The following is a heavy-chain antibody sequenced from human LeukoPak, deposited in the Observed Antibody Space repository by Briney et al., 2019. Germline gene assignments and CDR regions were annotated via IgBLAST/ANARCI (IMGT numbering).Heavy chain of an antibody. CDR2: ISWNSGSI. Sequence: GGSLRLSCAASGFTFDDYAMHWVRQAPGKGLEWVSGISWNSGSIDYADSVKGRFTISRDNAKNSLYLQMNSLRAEDSAVYYCAKDMGYCSGGSCYGLDVWGQGTTVIVSS. V-gene: IGHV3-9*01. CDR1: GFTFDDYA. D-gene: IGHD2-15*01. CDR3: AKDMGYCSGGSCYGLDV. J-gene: IGHJ6*02.